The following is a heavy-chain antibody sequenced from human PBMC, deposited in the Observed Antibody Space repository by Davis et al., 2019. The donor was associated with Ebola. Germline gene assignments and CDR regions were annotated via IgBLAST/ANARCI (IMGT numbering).Heavy chain of an antibody. CDR2: VHGGNGNT. CDR3: ARIEGPVDY. CDR1: AFIPTNYA. Sequence: ASAKVSCNASAFIPTNYAIHWVRQAPGQRLEWMGWVHGGNGNTKYSQRFQGRVTITTDTSASTVYLDLTSLRSDDTAVYYCARIEGPVDYWGQGTLVTVSS. J-gene: IGHJ4*02. V-gene: IGHV1-3*01.